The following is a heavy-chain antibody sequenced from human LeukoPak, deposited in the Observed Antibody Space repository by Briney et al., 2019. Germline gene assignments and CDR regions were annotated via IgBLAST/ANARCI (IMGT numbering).Heavy chain of an antibody. CDR1: GFAFSNSW. V-gene: IGHV3-74*01. CDR3: ARDGSLPDY. J-gene: IGHJ4*02. CDR2: IISDGSRT. Sequence: GGSLRLSCAASGFAFSNSWMHWVRQSPGKGQVWVSRIISDGSRTSYADSVKGRFTISRDNAKNTLYLQMNSLRAEDTAVYYCARDGSLPDYWGQGTLVTVSS.